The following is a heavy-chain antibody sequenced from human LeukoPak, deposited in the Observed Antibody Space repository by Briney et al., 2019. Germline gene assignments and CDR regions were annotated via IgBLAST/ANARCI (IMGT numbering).Heavy chain of an antibody. D-gene: IGHD3-10*01. J-gene: IGHJ4*02. CDR2: LYTSGSS. V-gene: IGHV4-4*07. CDR3: ARGGSGSFRRPFDY. Sequence: SETLSLTCTVSGGSINNYYWSWIRQPAGKGLGWIGRLYTSGSSNYNPSLKSRSTMSVDTSKNQFSLKLRSVTAADTAVYYCARGGSGSFRRPFDYWGQGTLVTVSS. CDR1: GGSINNYY.